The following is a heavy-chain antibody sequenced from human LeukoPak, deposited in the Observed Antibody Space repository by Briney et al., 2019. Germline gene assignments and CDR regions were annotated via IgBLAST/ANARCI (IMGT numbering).Heavy chain of an antibody. D-gene: IGHD1-26*01. V-gene: IGHV3-21*01. Sequence: SGGSLRLSCAASGFTFSSYSMNLVRQAPGKGLEWVSSISSSSSYIYYADSVKGRFTISRDNAKNSLYLQMNSLRAEDTAVYYCARDRVGATRVMDYWGQGTLVTVSS. CDR1: GFTFSSYS. CDR2: ISSSSSYI. CDR3: ARDRVGATRVMDY. J-gene: IGHJ4*02.